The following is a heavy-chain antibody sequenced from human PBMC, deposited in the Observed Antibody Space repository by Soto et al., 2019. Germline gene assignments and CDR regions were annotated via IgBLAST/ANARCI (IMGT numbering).Heavy chain of an antibody. V-gene: IGHV4-31*03. CDR1: GGSLSSGGYY. J-gene: IGHJ4*02. D-gene: IGHD2-2*01. CDR3: ARGKVVPAALWGPIDY. CDR2: IYYSGST. Sequence: QVQLQESGPGLVKPTQTLSLTCTVSGGSLSSGGYYWSWIRQRPGKGLEWIGYIYYSGSTYYNPSLKSRVTISVATSKNQFSLKLSSVTAADTAMCYCARGKVVPAALWGPIDYWGQGTLVTVSS.